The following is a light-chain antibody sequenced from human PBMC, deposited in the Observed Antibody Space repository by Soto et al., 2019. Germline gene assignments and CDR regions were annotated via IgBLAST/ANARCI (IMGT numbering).Light chain of an antibody. Sequence: EIVMTQSPDTLSVSPGERATLSCRASQNVGRNVAWYQQRPGQAHRLLIHGTSTRAADIPARFSGSVSGTEFTLTINSLQTEDFVIYYCQQYNNWPPMSTFVQGTKLEMK. CDR3: QQYNNWPPMST. J-gene: IGKJ2*01. V-gene: IGKV3-15*01. CDR1: QNVGRN. CDR2: GTS.